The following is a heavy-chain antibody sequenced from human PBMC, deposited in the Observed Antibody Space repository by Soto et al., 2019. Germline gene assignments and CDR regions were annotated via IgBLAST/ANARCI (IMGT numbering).Heavy chain of an antibody. CDR2: ITPFNGNT. V-gene: IGHV1-45*02. CDR1: GYTFTYRH. J-gene: IGHJ3*02. Sequence: QLHLVQSGAEVKKTGSSVQISCKASGYTFTYRHLHWVRQAPGQALEWMGWITPFNGNTYYAQKFQGPVNINRDESKSTVFLDLRSLRSEDTAMYYCANLASGSDAFDIWGQGTMVTVSS. CDR3: ANLASGSDAFDI. D-gene: IGHD3-10*01.